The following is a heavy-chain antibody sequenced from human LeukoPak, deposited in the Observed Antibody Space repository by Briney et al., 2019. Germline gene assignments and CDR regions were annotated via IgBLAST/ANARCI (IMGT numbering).Heavy chain of an antibody. CDR1: GYTFTGYY. CDR3: ARDLSTYDYYDSSGYYGGFGY. V-gene: IGHV1-2*02. CDR2: INPNSGGT. D-gene: IGHD3-22*01. J-gene: IGHJ4*02. Sequence: ASVKVSLKASGYTFTGYYMHWVRQAPGQGLEWMGWINPNSGGTNYAQKFQGRVTMTRDRSISTAYMELSRLRSDDTAVYYCARDLSTYDYYDSSGYYGGFGYWGQGVLVTVSS.